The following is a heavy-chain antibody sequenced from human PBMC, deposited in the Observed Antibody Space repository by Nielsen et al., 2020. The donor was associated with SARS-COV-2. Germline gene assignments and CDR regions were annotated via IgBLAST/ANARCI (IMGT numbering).Heavy chain of an antibody. D-gene: IGHD5-12*01. Sequence: GESLKISCAASGFTFSSYGMHWVRQAPGKGLEWVAVIWYDGSNKYYADSVKGRFTISRDNSKNTLYLQMNSLRAEDTAVYYCARDLSGYDSRMDFWGQGTLVTVSS. J-gene: IGHJ4*02. CDR2: IWYDGSNK. CDR3: ARDLSGYDSRMDF. V-gene: IGHV3-33*01. CDR1: GFTFSSYG.